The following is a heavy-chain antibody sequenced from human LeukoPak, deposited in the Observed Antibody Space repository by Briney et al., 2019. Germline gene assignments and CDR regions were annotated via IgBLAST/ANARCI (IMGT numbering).Heavy chain of an antibody. V-gene: IGHV3-66*01. D-gene: IGHD3-10*01. J-gene: IGHJ3*02. Sequence: PGRSLRLSCAGSGFTVSSNYMNWVRQAPGKGLEWVSVIDSGDRTYFADSVKGRFTISRDNSKNTLYLQMNSLRAEDTAVYYCARDRRVRGVMWNSKSDGFDIWGQGTMVTVSS. CDR1: GFTVSSNY. CDR2: IDSGDRT. CDR3: ARDRRVRGVMWNSKSDGFDI.